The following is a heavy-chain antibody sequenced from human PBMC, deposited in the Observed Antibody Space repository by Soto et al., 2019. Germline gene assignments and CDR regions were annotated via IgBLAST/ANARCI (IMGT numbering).Heavy chain of an antibody. V-gene: IGHV3-7*05. D-gene: IGHD6-19*01. CDR1: GFTFSSYG. CDR2: IKQDGSEK. J-gene: IGHJ4*02. CDR3: ARDGQWLVRTHDY. Sequence: GGSLRLSCAASGFTFSSYGMHWVRQAPGKGLEWVANIKQDGSEKYYVDSVKGRFTISRDNAKNSLYLQMNSLRAEDTAVYYCARDGQWLVRTHDYWGQGTLVTVSS.